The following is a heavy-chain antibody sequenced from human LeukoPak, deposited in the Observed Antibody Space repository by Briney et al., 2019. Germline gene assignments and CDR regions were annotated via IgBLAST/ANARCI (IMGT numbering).Heavy chain of an antibody. V-gene: IGHV3-20*04. CDR2: INWNGSST. J-gene: IGHJ4*02. D-gene: IGHD2-2*02. Sequence: GGSLRLSCAASGFTFDDYGMSWVRQAPGKGLEWVSGINWNGSSTGYADSVKGRFTISRDNAKNSLYLQMNSLRAEDTALYYCAREGELGGYCSSTSCYTFDYWGQGTLVTVSS. CDR1: GFTFDDYG. CDR3: AREGELGGYCSSTSCYTFDY.